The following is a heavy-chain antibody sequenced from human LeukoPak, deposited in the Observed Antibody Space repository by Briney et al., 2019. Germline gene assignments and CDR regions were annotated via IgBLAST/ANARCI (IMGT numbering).Heavy chain of an antibody. J-gene: IGHJ4*02. D-gene: IGHD6-19*01. V-gene: IGHV3-30*02. CDR3: ARTYSSGWYESYFDY. Sequence: GGSLRLSCAASGFTFSSYGMHWVRHAPGKGLERVAFIRYDGSNKYYADSVKGRFTISRDNSKNTLYLQMNSLRAEDTAVYYCARTYSSGWYESYFDYWGQGTLVTVSS. CDR1: GFTFSSYG. CDR2: IRYDGSNK.